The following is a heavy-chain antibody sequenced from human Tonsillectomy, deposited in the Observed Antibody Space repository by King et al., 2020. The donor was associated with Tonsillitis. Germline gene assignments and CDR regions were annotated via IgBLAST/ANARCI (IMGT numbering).Heavy chain of an antibody. Sequence: VQLVESGAEVKKPGASVKVSCKASGYSFTGYYMHWVRQAPGQGLEWMGWINPNSGGTNYAQKFRGRVTMTRDTSISTAYMEMSRLRSEDTAVYYCVSDLGSGSYYEGYSGMDVWGQGTTVTVSS. D-gene: IGHD3-10*01. CDR1: GYSFTGYY. CDR2: INPNSGGT. CDR3: VSDLGSGSYYEGYSGMDV. V-gene: IGHV1-2*02. J-gene: IGHJ6*02.